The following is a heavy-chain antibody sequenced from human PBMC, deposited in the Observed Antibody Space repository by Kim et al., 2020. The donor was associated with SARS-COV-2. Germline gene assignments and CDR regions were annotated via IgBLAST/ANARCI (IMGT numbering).Heavy chain of an antibody. Sequence: ASVKVSCKASGYTFTSYAMNWVRQAPGQGLEWMGWINTNTGNPTYAQGFTGRFVFSLDTSVSTAYLQISSLKAEDTAVYYCARVVLWFGELQGWFDPWGQGTLVTVSS. V-gene: IGHV7-4-1*02. CDR1: GYTFTSYA. CDR3: ARVVLWFGELQGWFDP. CDR2: INTNTGNP. J-gene: IGHJ5*02. D-gene: IGHD3-10*01.